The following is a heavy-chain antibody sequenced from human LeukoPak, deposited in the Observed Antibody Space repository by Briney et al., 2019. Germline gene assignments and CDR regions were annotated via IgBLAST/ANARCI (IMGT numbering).Heavy chain of an antibody. CDR2: INHSGST. V-gene: IGHV4-34*01. CDR1: GGSLSGYY. Sequence: PSETLSLTCAVYGGSLSGYYWSWIRQPPGKGLDWIGAINHSGSTNYNPSLKSRVTISVDTSKNQFSLKLSSVTAADTAVFFQAEDGIRYFDWYRRGVDYFDYWGQGTLVTVSS. J-gene: IGHJ4*02. D-gene: IGHD3-9*01. CDR3: AEDGIRYFDWYRRGVDYFDY.